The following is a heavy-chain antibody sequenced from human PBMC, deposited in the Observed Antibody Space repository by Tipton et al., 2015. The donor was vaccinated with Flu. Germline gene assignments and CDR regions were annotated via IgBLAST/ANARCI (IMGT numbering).Heavy chain of an antibody. CDR1: GFTFSSYG. D-gene: IGHD1-26*01. CDR3: ARGGRSGSYGAEYFQY. Sequence: SLRLSCQASGFTFSSYGMHWVRQVTGKGLEWVSGIGSSGDTYYAGSVKGQFTISRENAKNSLYLQMNSLRAGDTAVYYCARGGRSGSYGAEYFQYWGQGTLVTVSS. J-gene: IGHJ1*01. V-gene: IGHV3-13*01. CDR2: IGSSGDT.